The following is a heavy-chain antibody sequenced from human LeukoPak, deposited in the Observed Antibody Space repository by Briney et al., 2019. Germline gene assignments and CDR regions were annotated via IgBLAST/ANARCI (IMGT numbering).Heavy chain of an antibody. J-gene: IGHJ5*02. D-gene: IGHD3-10*01. CDR1: GGTFSSYA. Sequence: VKVSCKASGGTFSSYAISWVRQAPGQGLEWMGGIIPIFGTANYAQKFQGRVTITADESTSTAYMELSSLRSEDTAVYYCARDTSIYGSGSDNWFDPWGQGTLVTVSS. V-gene: IGHV1-69*13. CDR3: ARDTSIYGSGSDNWFDP. CDR2: IIPIFGTA.